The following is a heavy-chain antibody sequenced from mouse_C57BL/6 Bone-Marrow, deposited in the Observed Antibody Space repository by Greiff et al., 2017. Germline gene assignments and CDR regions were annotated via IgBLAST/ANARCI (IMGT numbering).Heavy chain of an antibody. D-gene: IGHD1-1*01. CDR2: IYPRSGNT. V-gene: IGHV1-81*01. CDR1: GYTFTSYG. CDR3: ARDIYYYTGYAMDD. J-gene: IGHJ4*01. Sequence: VQLQQSGAELARPGASVKLSCKASGYTFTSYGISWVKQRTGQGLEWIGEIYPRSGNTYYNEKFKGKATLTADKSSSTAYMELRSLTSEDSAVYFCARDIYYYTGYAMDDWGQGTSVTVSS.